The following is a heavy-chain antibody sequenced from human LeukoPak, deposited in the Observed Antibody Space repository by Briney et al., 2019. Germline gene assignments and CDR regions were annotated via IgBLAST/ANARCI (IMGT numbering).Heavy chain of an antibody. Sequence: PSETLSLTCTVSVGSISSSTYYWGWIRQPPGKGLEWIGRIYTTGSSNYNPSLKSRVTISIDTAKSQFSLQLRSVTAADTAVYYCARDSRYTYGPGNYYMDVWGKGTTVTISS. CDR2: IYTTGSS. CDR1: VGSISSSTYY. V-gene: IGHV4-39*07. D-gene: IGHD5-18*01. CDR3: ARDSRYTYGPGNYYMDV. J-gene: IGHJ6*03.